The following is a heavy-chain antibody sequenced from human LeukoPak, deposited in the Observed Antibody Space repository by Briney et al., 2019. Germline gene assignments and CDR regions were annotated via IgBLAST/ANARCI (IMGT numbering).Heavy chain of an antibody. CDR1: GGSFSGYY. CDR2: INHSGST. D-gene: IGHD2-2*01. CDR3: ASRQNCSSTSCYALNWFDP. J-gene: IGHJ5*02. Sequence: SETLSLTCAVYGGSFSGYYWSWIRQPPGKGLEWIGEINHSGSTNYNPSLKSRVTISVDTSKNQLSLKLSSVTAADTAVYYCASRQNCSSTSCYALNWFDPWGQGTLVTVSS. V-gene: IGHV4-34*01.